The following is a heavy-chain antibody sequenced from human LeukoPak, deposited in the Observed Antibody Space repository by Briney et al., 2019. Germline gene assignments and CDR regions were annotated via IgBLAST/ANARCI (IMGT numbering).Heavy chain of an antibody. D-gene: IGHD1-1*01. J-gene: IGHJ4*02. CDR3: ASTKNWNYFDY. Sequence: SETLSLTCAVYGGSFSGYYWSWIRQPPGKGLEWIGEIYHSGSTNYNPSLKSRVTISVDKSKNQFSLKLSSVTAADTAVYYCASTKNWNYFDYWGQGTLVTVSS. V-gene: IGHV4-34*01. CDR2: IYHSGST. CDR1: GGSFSGYY.